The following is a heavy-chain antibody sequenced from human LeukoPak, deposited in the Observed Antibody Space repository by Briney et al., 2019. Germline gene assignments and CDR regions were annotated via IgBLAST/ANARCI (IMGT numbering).Heavy chain of an antibody. CDR3: ARVLGYYDSSGYWFDP. CDR1: GGSISSSSYY. V-gene: IGHV4-39*07. CDR2: IYHSGST. J-gene: IGHJ5*02. Sequence: SETLSLTCTVSGGSISSSSYYWGWIRQPPGKGLEWIGSIYHSGSTYYNPSLKSRVTISVDTSKNQFSLKLSSVTAADTAVYYCARVLGYYDSSGYWFDPWGQGTLVTVSS. D-gene: IGHD3-22*01.